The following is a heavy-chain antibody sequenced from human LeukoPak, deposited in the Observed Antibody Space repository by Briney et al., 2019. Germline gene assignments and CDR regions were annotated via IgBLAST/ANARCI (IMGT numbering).Heavy chain of an antibody. CDR3: AKGNGYSYGRYYFDY. D-gene: IGHD5-18*01. CDR1: GFTFSGYA. J-gene: IGHJ4*02. Sequence: GGSLRLSCAASGFTFSGYAMGWVRQAPGKGLEWVSAITASGGNTYYADSVKGRFTISRDNSKNTLYLQVNSLRAEDTAVYYCAKGNGYSYGRYYFDYWGQGTLVTVSS. CDR2: ITASGGNT. V-gene: IGHV3-23*01.